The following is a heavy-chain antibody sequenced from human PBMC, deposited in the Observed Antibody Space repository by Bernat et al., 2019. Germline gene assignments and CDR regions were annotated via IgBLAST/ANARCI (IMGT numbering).Heavy chain of an antibody. D-gene: IGHD6-13*01. V-gene: IGHV3-23*04. CDR1: GFTFSSYA. J-gene: IGHJ5*02. CDR3: AKDGRAAAGSLPYNWFDP. Sequence: EVQLVESGGGLVQPGGSLRLSCAASGFTFSSYAMSWVRQAPGKGLEWVSAISGSGGSTYYADSVKGRFTISRDNSKNTLYPQMNSLRAEDTAVYYCAKDGRAAAGSLPYNWFDPWGQGTLVTVSS. CDR2: ISGSGGST.